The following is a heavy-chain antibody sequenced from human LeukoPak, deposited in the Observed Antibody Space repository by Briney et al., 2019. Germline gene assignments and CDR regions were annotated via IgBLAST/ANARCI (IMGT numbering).Heavy chain of an antibody. CDR3: ARGIVSPRFYDYMDV. CDR2: FFATGST. D-gene: IGHD1-26*01. J-gene: IGHJ6*03. V-gene: IGHV4-61*02. Sequence: PSQTLSLTCTASGGSINSGNYYWTWIRQPAGMGLEWIGRFFATGSTSSSHNPSLSGRASISVDTSKNQFSLELTSVTAADTAVYYCARGIVSPRFYDYMDVWGKGTTVTVSS. CDR1: GGSINSGNYY.